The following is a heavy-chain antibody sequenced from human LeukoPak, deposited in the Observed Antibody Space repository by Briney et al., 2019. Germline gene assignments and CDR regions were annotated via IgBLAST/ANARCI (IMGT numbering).Heavy chain of an antibody. V-gene: IGHV3-48*01. J-gene: IGHJ4*02. CDR1: S. CDR2: ISSSSSTI. Sequence: SMXXVRQAPXXXXXWVSYISSSSSTIYYADSVKGGFTISRDNAKNSLYLQMNSLRAEDTAVYYCARVAASDIVVVPAATFDYWGQGTLVTVSS. D-gene: IGHD2-2*01. CDR3: ARVAASDIVVVPAATFDY.